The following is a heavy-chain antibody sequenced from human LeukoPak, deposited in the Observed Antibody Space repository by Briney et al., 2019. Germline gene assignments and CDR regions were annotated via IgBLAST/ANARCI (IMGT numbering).Heavy chain of an antibody. J-gene: IGHJ4*02. Sequence: GGSLRLSCATSGFPFSDFSMSWVRPAPGKGLEWISTTNSGGTSTYYAESVKGRFTISRDNSKNTLYLQMSSLRVEDTAVYYCAKQSYARSLGEGGPGTLVSVSP. CDR3: AKQSYARSLGE. D-gene: IGHD2-8*01. CDR1: GFPFSDFS. CDR2: TNSGGTST. V-gene: IGHV3-23*01.